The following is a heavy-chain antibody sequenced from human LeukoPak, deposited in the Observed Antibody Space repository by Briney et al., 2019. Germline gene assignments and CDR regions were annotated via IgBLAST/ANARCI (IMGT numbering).Heavy chain of an antibody. D-gene: IGHD6-13*01. Sequence: PSETLSLTCTVSGGSISSYYWSWIRQPPGKGLEWIGYIYYSGTTNYNPSLKSRVTIVVDTSKNQFSLKLSSVTAADTAVYYCARGVYIAAAQYGYWGQGTLVTVSS. CDR3: ARGVYIAAAQYGY. CDR2: IYYSGTT. V-gene: IGHV4-59*01. CDR1: GGSISSYY. J-gene: IGHJ4*02.